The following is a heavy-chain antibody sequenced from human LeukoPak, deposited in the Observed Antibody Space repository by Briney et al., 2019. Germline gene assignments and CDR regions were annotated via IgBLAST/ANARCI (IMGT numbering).Heavy chain of an antibody. V-gene: IGHV4-38-2*01. D-gene: IGHD3-22*01. CDR2: IYHSGST. Sequence: SETLSLTCAVSGYSISSGYYWGWIRQPPGKGLGWIGSIYHSGSTYYNPSLKSRVTISVDTSKNQFSLKLSSVTAADTAVYYCARLRYYDSSGYLLLDYWGQGTLVTVSS. CDR3: ARLRYYDSSGYLLLDY. J-gene: IGHJ4*02. CDR1: GYSISSGYY.